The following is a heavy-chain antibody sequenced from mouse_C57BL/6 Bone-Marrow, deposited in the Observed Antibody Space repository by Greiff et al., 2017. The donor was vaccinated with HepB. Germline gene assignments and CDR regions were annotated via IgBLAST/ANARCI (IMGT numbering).Heavy chain of an antibody. CDR1: GYTFTNYW. CDR2: IYPGGGYT. D-gene: IGHD1-1*01. V-gene: IGHV1-63*01. J-gene: IGHJ2*01. Sequence: QVQLQQSGAELVRPGTSVKMSCKASGYTFTNYWIGWAKQRPGHGLEWIGAIYPGGGYTNYNEKFKGKATLPADKSSSTAYMQFSSLTSEDSAIYYCARLTTVVSYFDYWGQGTTLTVSS. CDR3: ARLTTVVSYFDY.